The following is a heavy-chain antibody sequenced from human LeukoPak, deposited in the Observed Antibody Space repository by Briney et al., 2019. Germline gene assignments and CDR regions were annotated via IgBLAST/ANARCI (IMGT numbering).Heavy chain of an antibody. CDR2: ISSSNSYI. CDR1: GFTFSSYS. V-gene: IGHV3-21*01. J-gene: IGHJ4*02. CDR3: ARDHPLRKALFDY. Sequence: GGSLRLSCAASGFTFSSYSMNWVRQAPGKGLEWVSSISSSNSYIYYADSAKGRFTISRDNAKNSLYLQMNSLRAEDTAVYYCARDHPLRKALFDYWGQGTLVTVSS.